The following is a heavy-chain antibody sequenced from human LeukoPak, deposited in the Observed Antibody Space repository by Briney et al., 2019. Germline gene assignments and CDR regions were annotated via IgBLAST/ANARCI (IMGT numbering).Heavy chain of an antibody. D-gene: IGHD1-26*01. CDR3: ARELSGSYFDAFDI. V-gene: IGHV1-69*05. Sequence: GASVKVSCKASGGTFSSYAISWVRQAPGQGLEWMGRIIPIFGTANYAQKFQGRVTITTDESTSTAYMELSSLRSEDTAVYYCARELSGSYFDAFDIWGQGTMVTVS. CDR1: GGTFSSYA. CDR2: IIPIFGTA. J-gene: IGHJ3*02.